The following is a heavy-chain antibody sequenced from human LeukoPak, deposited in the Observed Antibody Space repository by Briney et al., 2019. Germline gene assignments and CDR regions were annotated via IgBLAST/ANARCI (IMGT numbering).Heavy chain of an antibody. Sequence: GESLKISCKGSGYSFTNYWIAWVRQMPGKGLEWMGIIYPDDSDTRYSPSFQGQVTISADKSISTAYLQWRSLKASDTAMYYCARHRFSYGDPGDYWGQGTLITVSS. CDR1: GYSFTNYW. D-gene: IGHD4-17*01. J-gene: IGHJ4*02. V-gene: IGHV5-51*01. CDR2: IYPDDSDT. CDR3: ARHRFSYGDPGDY.